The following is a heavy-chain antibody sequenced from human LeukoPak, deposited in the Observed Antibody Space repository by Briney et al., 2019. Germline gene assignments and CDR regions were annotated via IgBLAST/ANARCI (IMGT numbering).Heavy chain of an antibody. CDR1: GFTFSSYS. CDR3: ARGGDCSGGSCYIPSVY. Sequence: PGGSLRLSCAASGFTFSSYSMNWVRQAPGKGLEWVSYISSSSSTIYYADSVKGRFTISRDNAKNSLYLQMNSLRAEDTAVYYCARGGDCSGGSCYIPSVYWGQGTLVTVSS. CDR2: ISSSSSTI. V-gene: IGHV3-48*01. D-gene: IGHD2-15*01. J-gene: IGHJ4*02.